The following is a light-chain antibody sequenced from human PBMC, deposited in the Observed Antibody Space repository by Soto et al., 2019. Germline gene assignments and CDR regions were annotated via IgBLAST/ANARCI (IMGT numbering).Light chain of an antibody. CDR1: QSVSSY. CDR2: DAS. J-gene: IGKJ4*01. V-gene: IGKV3-11*01. CDR3: QQRSNLPPLT. Sequence: EIVLTQSPATLSLSPGERATLSCRASQSVSSYLAWYQQKPGQAPRLLIYDASNRATGIPARFSGSGSGTDFTLTISSLEPEDFAVYYCQQRSNLPPLTFGGGTNVEIK.